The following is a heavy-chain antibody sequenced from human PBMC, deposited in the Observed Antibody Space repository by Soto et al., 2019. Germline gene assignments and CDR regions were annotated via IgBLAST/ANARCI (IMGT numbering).Heavy chain of an antibody. CDR1: GFTLWNHS. J-gene: IGHJ5*02. CDR2: ITGSGDST. CDR3: ARDHYGPGWFDP. Sequence: GGALRPSCAASGFTLWNHSLKGVRPAPGKGLEWVSSITGSGDSTYYADSVKGRFTISRDNAKNSLYLQMNSLRAEDTAVYYCARDHYGPGWFDPWGQGTLVTVSS. D-gene: IGHD3-10*01. V-gene: IGHV3-23*01.